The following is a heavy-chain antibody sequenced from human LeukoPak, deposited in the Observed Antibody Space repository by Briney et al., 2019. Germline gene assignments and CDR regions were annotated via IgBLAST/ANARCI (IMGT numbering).Heavy chain of an antibody. CDR1: GFTFSTYA. D-gene: IGHD1-26*01. CDR2: LGDSGGST. J-gene: IGHJ4*02. V-gene: IGHV3-23*01. Sequence: GGSLRLSCAASGFTFSTYAMNWVRQAPGKGLEWVSALGDSGGSTYSADSVKGRFTISRDNSKNTLYLQMNSLKPEDTAVYYCARPSGNYLEFWGQGTLVTVSS. CDR3: ARPSGNYLEF.